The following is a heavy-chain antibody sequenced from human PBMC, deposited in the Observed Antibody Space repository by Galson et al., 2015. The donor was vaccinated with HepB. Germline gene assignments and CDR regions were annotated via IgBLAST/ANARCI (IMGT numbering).Heavy chain of an antibody. CDR2: TYYRSKWYS. CDR3: TRVAHLGRGMNV. D-gene: IGHD3-10*01. Sequence: CAISRDSVSRDTVGWNWIRQSPSRGLEWLGRTYYRSKWYSDYAISVKSRIIINADSSTNQYFLQLNSVTPEDTAVYYCTRVAHLGRGMNVWGQGTTVTV. J-gene: IGHJ6*02. V-gene: IGHV6-1*01. CDR1: RDSVSRDTVG.